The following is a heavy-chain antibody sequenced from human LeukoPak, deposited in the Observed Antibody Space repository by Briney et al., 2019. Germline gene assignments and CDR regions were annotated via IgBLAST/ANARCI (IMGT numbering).Heavy chain of an antibody. CDR2: ISGSGSST. D-gene: IGHD5-18*01. CDR1: GFTFSSYA. J-gene: IGHJ4*02. Sequence: PGGSLRLSCAASGFTFSSYAVSWVRQAPGKGLEWVSDISGSGSSTYYADSVKGRFTISRDNSKNTLYLQMNSLRAEDTAVYYCAKGQRGLRRSWLDYWGQGTLVTVSS. CDR3: AKGQRGLRRSWLDY. V-gene: IGHV3-23*01.